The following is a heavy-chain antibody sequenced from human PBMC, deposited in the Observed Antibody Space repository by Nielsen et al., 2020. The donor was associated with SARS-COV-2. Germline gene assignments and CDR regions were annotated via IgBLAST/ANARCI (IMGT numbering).Heavy chain of an antibody. CDR3: ARGALYSGYDYDY. D-gene: IGHD5-12*01. V-gene: IGHV3-9*01. CDR2: IGWNSGSI. J-gene: IGHJ4*02. CDR1: GFTFDDYA. Sequence: GGSLRLSCAASGFTFDDYAMHWVRQAPGKGLEWVSGIGWNSGSIGYADSVKGRFTISRDNAKNSLYLQMNSLRAEDTALYYCARGALYSGYDYDYWGQGTLVTVSS.